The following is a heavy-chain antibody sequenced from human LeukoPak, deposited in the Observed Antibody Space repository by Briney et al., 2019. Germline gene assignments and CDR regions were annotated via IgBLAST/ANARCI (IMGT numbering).Heavy chain of an antibody. D-gene: IGHD6-19*01. Sequence: SETLSLTCTVSGGSISSYYWSWIRQPAGKGLEWIGRIYTSGSTNYNPSLKSRVTMSVDTSKNQFSLKLSSVTAADTAVYYCARAARYSSGWYIGGSYWSWFDPWGQGTLVTVSS. V-gene: IGHV4-4*07. J-gene: IGHJ5*02. CDR1: GGSISSYY. CDR2: IYTSGST. CDR3: ARAARYSSGWYIGGSYWSWFDP.